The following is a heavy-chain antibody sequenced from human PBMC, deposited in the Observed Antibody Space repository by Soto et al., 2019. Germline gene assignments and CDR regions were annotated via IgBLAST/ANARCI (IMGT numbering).Heavy chain of an antibody. V-gene: IGHV3-7*01. Sequence: EVQLVESGGGLVQPGGSLRLSCAASGFTFSSYWMTWARQAPWKGLEWVASMNRDGSEKRYVDSVEGRFTISRDNAKNSLLLQMNSLSPDDTAVYYCGRDAGRRFDYWGQGSLVTVSS. D-gene: IGHD6-13*01. J-gene: IGHJ4*02. CDR3: GRDAGRRFDY. CDR1: GFTFSSYW. CDR2: MNRDGSEK.